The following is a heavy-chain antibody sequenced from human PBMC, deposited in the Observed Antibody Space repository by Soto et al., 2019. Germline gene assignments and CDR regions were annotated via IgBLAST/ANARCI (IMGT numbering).Heavy chain of an antibody. D-gene: IGHD2-8*01. V-gene: IGHV3-15*07. CDR1: GFTFSNAW. CDR2: IKSKTDGGTT. CDR3: TTVSVFAIREYGRVY. Sequence: EVQLVESGGGLVKPGGSLRLSCAASGFTFSNAWMNWVRQAPGKGLEWVGRIKSKTDGGTTDYAAPVKGRFTISRDDSKYTLYLQMYSLKTEDTAVYYCTTVSVFAIREYGRVYWGQGTLVTVSS. J-gene: IGHJ4*02.